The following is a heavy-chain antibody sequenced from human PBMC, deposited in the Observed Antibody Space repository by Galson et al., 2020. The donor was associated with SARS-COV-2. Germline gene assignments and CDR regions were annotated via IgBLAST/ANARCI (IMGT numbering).Heavy chain of an antibody. Sequence: GGSLRLSCSASGFTFAVYAMSWVRQAPGKGLEWVSSLSGGRPNTYYADSVKGRFTISRDNSKNRLYLQMNSLRAEDTAVYYCAKDRDATIEYPEFDYWGQGTLVTVAS. CDR2: LSGGRPNT. CDR3: AKDRDATIEYPEFDY. J-gene: IGHJ4*02. CDR1: GFTFAVYA. V-gene: IGHV3-23*01. D-gene: IGHD2-2*01.